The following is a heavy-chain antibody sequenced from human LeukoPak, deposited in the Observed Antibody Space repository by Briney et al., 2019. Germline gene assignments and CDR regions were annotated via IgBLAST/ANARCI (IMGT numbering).Heavy chain of an antibody. CDR3: ARINWNGGYYFDY. D-gene: IGHD1-20*01. V-gene: IGHV4-61*02. CDR2: IYTSGST. J-gene: IGHJ4*02. CDR1: GGSITSGSYY. Sequence: PSQTLSLTCTVSGGSITSGSYYWPWIRQPAGEGLEWIGRIYTSGSTNYNPSLKSRVTISVDTSKNQFSLKLTSVTAADTAVYYCARINWNGGYYFDYWGQGTLVTVSS.